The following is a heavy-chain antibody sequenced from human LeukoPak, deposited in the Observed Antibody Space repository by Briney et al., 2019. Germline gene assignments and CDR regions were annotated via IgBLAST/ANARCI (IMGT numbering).Heavy chain of an antibody. CDR2: SSGSGGSS. Sequence: GGSLRLSCAASGFTFSSYAMSWVRQAPGKGLEWVSGSSGSGGSSYYADSVKGRFTISRDNSKNTLYLQMNSLRAEDTPVYYCAKDASSYGPYDFDYWGQGTLVTVSS. CDR3: AKDASSYGPYDFDY. D-gene: IGHD2-2*01. V-gene: IGHV3-23*01. CDR1: GFTFSSYA. J-gene: IGHJ4*02.